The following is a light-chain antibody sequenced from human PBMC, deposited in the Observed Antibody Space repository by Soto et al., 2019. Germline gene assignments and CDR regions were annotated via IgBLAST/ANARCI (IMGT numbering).Light chain of an antibody. Sequence: EIVVTQTPGTLSLSPGERATLSCRASQSVTSSHLAWYQQKPGQAPRLLIYGASTSATGIPDRFSGSGSDTDFSLTIRRLDPEDFAMYYCLLYFSPDRYTFGPGTKVQIK. J-gene: IGKJ2*01. CDR1: QSVTSSH. V-gene: IGKV3-20*01. CDR2: GAS. CDR3: LLYFSPDRYT.